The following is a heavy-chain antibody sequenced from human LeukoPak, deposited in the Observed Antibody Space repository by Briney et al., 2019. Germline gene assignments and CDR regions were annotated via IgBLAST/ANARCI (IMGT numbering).Heavy chain of an antibody. CDR3: ARGIRYSSSSRWFDP. Sequence: KPSETLSLTCAVYGGSFSGYYWSWIRQPPGKGLEWIGEINHSGSTNYNPSLKSRVTIPVDTSKNQFSLKLSSVTAADTAVYYCARGIRYSSSSRWFDPWGQGTLVTVSS. CDR2: INHSGST. D-gene: IGHD6-6*01. V-gene: IGHV4-34*01. J-gene: IGHJ5*02. CDR1: GGSFSGYY.